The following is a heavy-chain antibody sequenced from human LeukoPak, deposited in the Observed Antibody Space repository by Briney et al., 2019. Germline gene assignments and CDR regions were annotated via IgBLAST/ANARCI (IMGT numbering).Heavy chain of an antibody. Sequence: ASVKVSRKASGYTFTGYYMHWVRQAPGQGLEWMGWINPNSGGTNYAQKFRGWVTMTRDTSISTAYMELRSLRSDDTAVYYCARGPKWLGLDYWGQGTLVTVSS. CDR2: INPNSGGT. J-gene: IGHJ4*02. V-gene: IGHV1-2*04. CDR1: GYTFTGYY. CDR3: ARGPKWLGLDY. D-gene: IGHD6-19*01.